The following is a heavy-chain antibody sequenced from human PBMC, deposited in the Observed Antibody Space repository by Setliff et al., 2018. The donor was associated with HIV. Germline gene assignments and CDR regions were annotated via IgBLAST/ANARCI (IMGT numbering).Heavy chain of an antibody. CDR2: IYTSGST. Sequence: SETLSLTCNVSGGSISSYYWSWIRQPPGKGLEYIGYIYTSGSTNYNPSLMSRVTISVDTSKNQFSLKLSSVIAADTAVYYCASNSRRIRSYFDYWGQGMLVTVSS. D-gene: IGHD4-17*01. CDR1: GGSISSYY. J-gene: IGHJ4*02. CDR3: ASNSRRIRSYFDY. V-gene: IGHV4-59*01.